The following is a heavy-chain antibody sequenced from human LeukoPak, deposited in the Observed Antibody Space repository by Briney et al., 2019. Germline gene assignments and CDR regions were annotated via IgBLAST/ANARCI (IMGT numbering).Heavy chain of an antibody. J-gene: IGHJ4*02. V-gene: IGHV4-59*01. CDR2: IYYSGST. Sequence: SETLSLTCTVAGYSISGYYWSWIRQPPGKGLEWIGYIYYSGSTYYNPSLKSRVTISLDTSKIQFSLKLNSVTAADTAVYYCARSLGHHDYWGQGTLVTVSS. D-gene: IGHD7-27*01. CDR3: ARSLGHHDY. CDR1: GYSISGYY.